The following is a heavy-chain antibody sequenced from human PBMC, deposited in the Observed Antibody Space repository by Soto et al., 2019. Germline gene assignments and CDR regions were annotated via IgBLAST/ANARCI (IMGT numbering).Heavy chain of an antibody. CDR1: GFTFSSYA. CDR3: ARESSSWSNGPAPYYYYGMDV. CDR2: ISYDGSNK. V-gene: IGHV3-30-3*01. J-gene: IGHJ6*02. Sequence: QTGGSLRLSCSSSGFTFSSYAMHWVRQAPGKGLEWVAVISYDGSNKYYADSVKGRFTISRDNSKNTLYLQMNSLRAEDTAVYYCARESSSWSNGPAPYYYYGMDVWGQGTTVTVSS. D-gene: IGHD6-13*01.